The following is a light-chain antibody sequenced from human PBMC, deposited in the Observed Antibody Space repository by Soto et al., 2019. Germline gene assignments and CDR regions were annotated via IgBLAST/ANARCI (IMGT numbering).Light chain of an antibody. CDR3: QQRSNWPPLYT. J-gene: IGKJ2*01. CDR1: QSVSSY. V-gene: IGKV3-11*01. CDR2: DAS. Sequence: EIVLTQSPATLSLSPGERATLSCRASQSVSSYLAWYQQKPGQAPRLLIYDASNRASCIPARFSGSGSGTDFTRTISSLEPEDFAVYYCQQRSNWPPLYTFGQGTKLEIK.